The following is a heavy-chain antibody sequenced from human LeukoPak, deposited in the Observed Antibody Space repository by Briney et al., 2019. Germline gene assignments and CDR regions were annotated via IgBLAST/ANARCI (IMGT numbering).Heavy chain of an antibody. CDR2: MSSSDDGR. J-gene: IGHJ4*02. V-gene: IGHV3-23*01. CDR3: ARDRITDFWSGYYTNYFDY. CDR1: GFSFSSYA. Sequence: GGSLRLSCATSGFSFSSYAMSWVRQAPGKGLEWVSAMSSSDDGRYYAASVRGRFTISRDTSRSTLYLQMNSLRAEDTAVYYCARDRITDFWSGYYTNYFDYWGQGTLVTVSS. D-gene: IGHD3-3*01.